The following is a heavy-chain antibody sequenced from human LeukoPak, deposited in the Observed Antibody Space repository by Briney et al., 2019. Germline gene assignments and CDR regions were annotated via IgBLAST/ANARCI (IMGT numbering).Heavy chain of an antibody. Sequence: ASVKVSFKASGYTFTSYGISWVRPAPGQGLEGMGWISAYNGNTNYAQKLQGRVTITTDTSTSTAYMELRSLRSDDTAVYYCARDESTRSSGYGPYYYYYMDVWGKGTMFPVSS. CDR2: ISAYNGNT. J-gene: IGHJ6*03. CDR3: ARDESTRSSGYGPYYYYYMDV. V-gene: IGHV1-18*01. CDR1: GYTFTSYG. D-gene: IGHD3-22*01.